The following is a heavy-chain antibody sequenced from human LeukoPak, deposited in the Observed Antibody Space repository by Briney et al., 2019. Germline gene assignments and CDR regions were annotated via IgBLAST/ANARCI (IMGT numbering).Heavy chain of an antibody. CDR2: IGSNGGST. CDR3: VKDGPNDYSNYFDY. V-gene: IGHV3-64*03. CDR1: GFTFSGYT. Sequence: GRSLRLSCAASGFTFSGYTMNWVRQAPGKGVEYVSVIGSNGGSTYYADSVKGRFTMSRDNSRNTLYLQMSSLRAEDTAVYYCVKDGPNDYSNYFDYWGQGTLVTVSA. J-gene: IGHJ4*02. D-gene: IGHD4-11*01.